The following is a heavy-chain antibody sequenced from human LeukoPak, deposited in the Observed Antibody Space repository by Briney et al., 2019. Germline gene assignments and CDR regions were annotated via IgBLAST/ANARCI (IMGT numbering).Heavy chain of an antibody. V-gene: IGHV5-51*03. Sequence: GESLKISCKGSGYSFTSYWTGWVRQMPGKGLGWMGIIYPGDSDTRYSPSFQGQVTISADKSISTAYLQWSGLKASDTAMYYCARLDDYRSSGDYWGQGTLVTVSS. D-gene: IGHD4-11*01. J-gene: IGHJ4*02. CDR1: GYSFTSYW. CDR3: ARLDDYRSSGDY. CDR2: IYPGDSDT.